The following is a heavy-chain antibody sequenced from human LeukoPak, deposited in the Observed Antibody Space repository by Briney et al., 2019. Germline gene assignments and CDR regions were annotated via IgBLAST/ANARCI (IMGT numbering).Heavy chain of an antibody. D-gene: IGHD2-2*02. CDR3: AKANSLDIVVVPAAILAAADYYYYYMDV. CDR2: ISGSGGST. J-gene: IGHJ6*03. CDR1: GFTFSSYA. V-gene: IGHV3-23*01. Sequence: GGSLRLSCAASGFTFSSYAMSWVRQAPGKGLEWVSAISGSGGSTYYADSVKGRFTISRDNSKNTLYLQMNSLRAEDTAVYYCAKANSLDIVVVPAAILAAADYYYYYMDVWGKGTTVTVSS.